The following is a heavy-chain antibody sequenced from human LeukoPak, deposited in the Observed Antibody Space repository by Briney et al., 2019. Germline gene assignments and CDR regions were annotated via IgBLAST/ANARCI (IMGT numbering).Heavy chain of an antibody. D-gene: IGHD2-2*01. Sequence: GGSLRLSCAASGFTFSGFVISRVRQAPGKGPQWVADISGSGGSTYYADSVKGQFSVSRDNSKNMVYLELNSLRAEDTAVYYCAKNHEHGRYAGFDFWAEGALVAVSS. J-gene: IGHJ3*01. CDR2: ISGSGGST. CDR1: GFTFSGFV. CDR3: AKNHEHGRYAGFDF. V-gene: IGHV3-23*01.